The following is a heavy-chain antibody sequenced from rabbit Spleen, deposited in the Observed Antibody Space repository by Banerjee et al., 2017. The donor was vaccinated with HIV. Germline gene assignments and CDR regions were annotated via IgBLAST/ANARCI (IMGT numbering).Heavy chain of an antibody. Sequence: QEQLVESGGGLVQPGGSLKLSCKASGVSLNDKDVMCWVRQAPGKGLEWIACINASTSKPVYATWASGRFTISRTSSTTVTLQMTSLTDADMATYFCARNDASSWGYYLNLWGPGTLVTVS. D-gene: IGHD4-2*01. J-gene: IGHJ4*01. CDR1: GVSLNDKDV. V-gene: IGHV1S45*01. CDR3: ARNDASSWGYYLNL. CDR2: INASTSKP.